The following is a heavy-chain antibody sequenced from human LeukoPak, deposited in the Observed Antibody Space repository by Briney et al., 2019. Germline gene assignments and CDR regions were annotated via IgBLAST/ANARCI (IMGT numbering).Heavy chain of an antibody. CDR1: GGSISSYY. V-gene: IGHV4-59*08. D-gene: IGHD6-19*01. Sequence: SETLSLTCTVSGGSISSYYWSWIRQPPGKGLEWIGYTYYSGSTNYNPSLKSRVTISVDTSKNQFSLKLSSVTAADTAVYYCARDSSGWSLRAFDIWGQGTMVTVSS. J-gene: IGHJ3*02. CDR2: TYYSGST. CDR3: ARDSSGWSLRAFDI.